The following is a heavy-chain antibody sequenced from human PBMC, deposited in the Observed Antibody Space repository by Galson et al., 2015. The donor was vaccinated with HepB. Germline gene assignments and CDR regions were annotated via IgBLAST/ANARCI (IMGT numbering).Heavy chain of an antibody. D-gene: IGHD6-25*01. CDR2: ISYDGGNE. J-gene: IGHJ6*02. Sequence: SLRLSCAASGFTVSSSYMSWVRQAPGKGLEWVAVISYDGGNEYYADSLEGRFTISRDNSKNTLYLQMNSLRADDTALYYCARTAAPYYYYFGLDVWGQGTTVIVSS. CDR1: GFTVSSSY. CDR3: ARTAAPYYYYFGLDV. V-gene: IGHV3-30*03.